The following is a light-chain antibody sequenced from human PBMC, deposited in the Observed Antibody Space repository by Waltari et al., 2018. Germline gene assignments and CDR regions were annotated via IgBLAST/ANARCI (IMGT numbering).Light chain of an antibody. J-gene: IGKJ4*01. CDR3: QQRSSWPT. CDR2: DAS. Sequence: EIVLTQSPATLSLSPGERATLSCRASQSVSSHLAWYQQKLGQAPRLLIYDASNRATGIPARFSGSGSGTDVTLTISSLEVDDFAVYYCQQRSSWPTFGGGTKVEIK. CDR1: QSVSSH. V-gene: IGKV3-11*01.